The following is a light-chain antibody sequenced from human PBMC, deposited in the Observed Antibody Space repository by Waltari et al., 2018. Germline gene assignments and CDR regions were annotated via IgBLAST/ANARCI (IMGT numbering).Light chain of an antibody. Sequence: DIQMTQSPSSLSASVGDRVTITCRPSDTISRYLNWYQQKPGTAPKLLFFSISNLQTGVPSSFSGAGSETDFTLTITNLQPGDFATYCCQQTYSPPFPFGPATRLDI. CDR2: SIS. CDR1: DTISRY. CDR3: QQTYSPPFP. V-gene: IGKV1-39*01. J-gene: IGKJ5*01.